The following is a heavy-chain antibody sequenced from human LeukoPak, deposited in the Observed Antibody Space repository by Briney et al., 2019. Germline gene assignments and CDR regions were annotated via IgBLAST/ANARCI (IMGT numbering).Heavy chain of an antibody. CDR1: GFTFSSYS. J-gene: IGHJ3*02. D-gene: IGHD5-18*01. CDR3: ARADSYAYFDI. Sequence: GGSLRLSCAASGFTFSSYSMNWVRQAPGKGLEWVSSISSSGSYIYYADSVKGRFTISRDNAKNSLYLQMNSLRAEDTAVYYCARADSYAYFDIWGQGTMVTVSS. V-gene: IGHV3-21*01. CDR2: ISSSGSYI.